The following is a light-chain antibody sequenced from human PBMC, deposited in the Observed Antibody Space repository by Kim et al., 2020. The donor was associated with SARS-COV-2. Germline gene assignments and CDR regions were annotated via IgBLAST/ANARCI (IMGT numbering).Light chain of an antibody. CDR1: QSVTSN. V-gene: IGKV3-15*01. J-gene: IGKJ3*01. Sequence: SVSPGETATRSCRASQSVTSNLVWYQQKPGQAPRLLIYSASTRATGIPARFSGAGSGTEFTLTISSLQPEDFAIYYCQQYTKWPLFGPGTRVDIK. CDR2: SAS. CDR3: QQYTKWPL.